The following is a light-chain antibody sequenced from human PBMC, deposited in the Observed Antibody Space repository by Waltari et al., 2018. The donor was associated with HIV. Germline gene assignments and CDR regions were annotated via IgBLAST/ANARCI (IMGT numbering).Light chain of an antibody. CDR1: SGSIASNY. Sequence: NFMLTQPHSVSESPGKTVTISCTRTSGSIASNYVQWHPQRPGSSPTTVIYEDNQRPSGVPDRFSGSIDSSSNSASLTISGLKTEDEADYYCQSYDSSNQGVFGGGTKLTVL. V-gene: IGLV6-57*01. CDR3: QSYDSSNQGV. J-gene: IGLJ3*02. CDR2: EDN.